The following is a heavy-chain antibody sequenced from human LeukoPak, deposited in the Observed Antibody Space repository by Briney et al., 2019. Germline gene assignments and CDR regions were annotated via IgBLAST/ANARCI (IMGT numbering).Heavy chain of an antibody. J-gene: IGHJ4*02. V-gene: IGHV3-23*01. D-gene: IGHD3-10*01. CDR3: AKSLYYYGSGSYSVIDY. Sequence: PGGSLRLSCAASGFTFSSYAMSWVRQAPGKGLEWVSAISGSGGSTYYADSVKGRFTISRDNSKNTLYLQMNSLRAEDTAVYYCAKSLYYYGSGSYSVIDYWGQGTLVTVSS. CDR2: ISGSGGST. CDR1: GFTFSSYA.